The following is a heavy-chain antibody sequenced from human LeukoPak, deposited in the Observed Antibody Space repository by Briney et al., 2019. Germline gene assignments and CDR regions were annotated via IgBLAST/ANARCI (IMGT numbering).Heavy chain of an antibody. J-gene: IGHJ5*02. Sequence: PGGSLRLSCAASGFTFSSYAMHWVRQAPGKGLEWVAVISYDGSNKYYADSVKGRFTISRDNSKNTLYLQMNSLRAEDTAVYYCARDGSIVGATTWFDPWGQGNLVTVSS. V-gene: IGHV3-30-3*01. CDR3: ARDGSIVGATTWFDP. D-gene: IGHD1-26*01. CDR1: GFTFSSYA. CDR2: ISYDGSNK.